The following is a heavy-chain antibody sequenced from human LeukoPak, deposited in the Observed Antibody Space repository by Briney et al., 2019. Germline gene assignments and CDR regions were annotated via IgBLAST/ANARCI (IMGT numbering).Heavy chain of an antibody. D-gene: IGHD3-22*01. V-gene: IGHV1-46*01. J-gene: IGHJ4*02. Sequence: ASVKVSCKASGYTFTGYYMHWVRQAPGQGLEWMGIINPSGGSTSYAQKFQGRVTMTRDTSTSTVYMELSSLRSEDTAVYYCARDKLKAYDKGGYFDYWGQGTLVTVSS. CDR2: INPSGGST. CDR1: GYTFTGYY. CDR3: ARDKLKAYDKGGYFDY.